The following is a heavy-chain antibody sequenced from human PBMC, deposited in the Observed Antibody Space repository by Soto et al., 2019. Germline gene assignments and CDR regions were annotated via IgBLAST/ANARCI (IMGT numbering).Heavy chain of an antibody. D-gene: IGHD2-2*01. CDR1: GFNISNYG. J-gene: IGHJ6*02. CDR3: ATPAGLAPAHYYRMDV. V-gene: IGHV3-30*03. CDR2: ISYDGSNK. Sequence: QVQLVESGGGVVQPGRSLRLSCAASGFNISNYGFHWVRQAPGKGLEWVAVISYDGSNKYYADFVKGRFTISRDNSKNTLDLQMNRLGAEDTAVFYCATPAGLAPAHYYRMDVWGQGTTVTVSS.